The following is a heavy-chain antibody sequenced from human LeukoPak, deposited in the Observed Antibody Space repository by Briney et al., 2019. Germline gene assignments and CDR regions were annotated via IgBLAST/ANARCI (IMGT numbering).Heavy chain of an antibody. V-gene: IGHV1-24*01. D-gene: IGHD5-18*01. CDR3: ARDLYVVDTAMVTGRGEFDY. J-gene: IGHJ4*02. CDR2: FDPEDGET. CDR1: GYTLTELS. Sequence: ASVNVSCKVSGYTLTELSMHWVRQAPGKGLEWMGGFDPEDGETIYAQKFQGRVTMTEDTSTDTAYMELSSLRSEDTAVYYCARDLYVVDTAMVTGRGEFDYWGQGTLVTVSS.